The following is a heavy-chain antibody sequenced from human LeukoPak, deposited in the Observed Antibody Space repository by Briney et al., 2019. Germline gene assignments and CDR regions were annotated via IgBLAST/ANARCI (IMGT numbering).Heavy chain of an antibody. CDR2: INPRGGST. J-gene: IGHJ4*02. CDR3: ARVGVTAATADY. V-gene: IGHV1-46*01. Sequence: ASVKVSCKASGYTFTSYFMHWMRQAPGQGPEWMGIINPRGGSTDYSQKFQDRVTTTSDTSTSTVYMELRSLRSEDTAVYFCARVGVTAATADYWGQGTLVTVSS. CDR1: GYTFTSYF. D-gene: IGHD6-25*01.